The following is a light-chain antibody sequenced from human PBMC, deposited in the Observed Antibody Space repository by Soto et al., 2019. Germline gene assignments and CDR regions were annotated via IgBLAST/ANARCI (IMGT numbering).Light chain of an antibody. CDR3: MQALQTPRLT. V-gene: IGKV2-28*01. J-gene: IGKJ4*01. CDR1: QSLRLGNGYNF. CDR2: LGS. Sequence: DIVMTQSPLSLPVTPGGRPSISCRLGQSLRLGNGYNFWDWYLQKPGQSPQLLIYLGSNRASGVPDRFSGSGSGTDFTLKISRVEAEDVGVYYCMQALQTPRLTFGGGTKVEIK.